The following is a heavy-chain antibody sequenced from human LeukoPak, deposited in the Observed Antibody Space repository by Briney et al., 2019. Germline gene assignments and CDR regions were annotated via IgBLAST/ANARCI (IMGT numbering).Heavy chain of an antibody. CDR2: IYYSGST. J-gene: IGHJ5*02. CDR3: ARHRCSGGSCYLSGSWFDP. V-gene: IGHV4-39*01. CDR1: GGSISSSSYY. D-gene: IGHD2-15*01. Sequence: SETLSLTCTVSGGSISSSSYYWGWIRQPPGKGLEWIGSIYYSGSTYYNPSLKSRVTISVDTSKNQLSLKLSSVTAADTAVYYCARHRCSGGSCYLSGSWFDPWGQGTLVTVSS.